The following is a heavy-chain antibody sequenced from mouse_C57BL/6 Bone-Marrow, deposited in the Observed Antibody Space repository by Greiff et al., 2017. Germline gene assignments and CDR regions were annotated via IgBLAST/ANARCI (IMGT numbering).Heavy chain of an antibody. Sequence: ESGPGLVKPSQSLSLTCSVTGYSITSGYYWNWIRQFPGNKLEWMGYISYDGSNNYNPSLKNRISITRDTSKNQFFLKLNSVTTEDTATYYCARDPYYYGSSCYYAMDYWGQGTSVTVSS. CDR1: GYSITSGYY. J-gene: IGHJ4*01. V-gene: IGHV3-6*01. D-gene: IGHD1-1*01. CDR2: ISYDGSN. CDR3: ARDPYYYGSSCYYAMDY.